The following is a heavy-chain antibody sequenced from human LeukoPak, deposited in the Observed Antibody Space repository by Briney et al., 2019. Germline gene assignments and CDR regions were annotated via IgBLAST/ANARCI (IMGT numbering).Heavy chain of an antibody. CDR1: GFTFSDYW. V-gene: IGHV3-7*01. J-gene: IGHJ4*02. CDR3: ARILGGSSGYYLDC. Sequence: GGSLRLSCAASGFTFSDYWMSWVRQPPGKGLEWVANIKEDGSDKHKYYVDSVEGRFTISRDNAKNSLYLQMNTLRAEDTAVYYCARILGGSSGYYLDCWGQGTLVTVSS. CDR2: IKEDGSDK. D-gene: IGHD3-22*01.